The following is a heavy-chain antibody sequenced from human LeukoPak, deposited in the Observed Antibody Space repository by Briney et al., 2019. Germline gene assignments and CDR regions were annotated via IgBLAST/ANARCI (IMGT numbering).Heavy chain of an antibody. CDR2: FDSDGSST. CDR3: ARALIRRWPKYYYYGLDV. D-gene: IGHD4-23*01. CDR1: GFTFSSYW. J-gene: IGHJ6*02. Sequence: SGGSLRLSCAASGFTFSSYWMHWVRQAPGKGLVWVSRFDSDGSSTNYADSVKGRFTISRDNAKNTLYLQMNSLRAEDTAVYYCARALIRRWPKYYYYGLDVWGQGTTVTVSS. V-gene: IGHV3-74*01.